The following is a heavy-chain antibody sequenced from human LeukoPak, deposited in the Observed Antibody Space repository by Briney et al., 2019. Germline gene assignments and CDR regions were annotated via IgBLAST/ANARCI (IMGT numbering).Heavy chain of an antibody. V-gene: IGHV3-7*01. J-gene: IGHJ3*02. CDR1: GFTFSSYW. CDR2: IKQDGSEK. Sequence: GGSLRLSCAASGFTFSSYWMSWVRQAPGKGLEWVANIKQDGSEKYYVDSVKGRFTISRDNAKNSLYLQMNSLRAEDTAVYYCAHHGGGTIRLGAFDIWGQGTMVTVSS. D-gene: IGHD3-3*01. CDR3: AHHGGGTIRLGAFDI.